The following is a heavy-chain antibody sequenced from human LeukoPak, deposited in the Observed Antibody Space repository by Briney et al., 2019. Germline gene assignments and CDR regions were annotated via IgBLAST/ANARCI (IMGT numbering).Heavy chain of an antibody. J-gene: IGHJ4*02. CDR1: GYTFTSYG. V-gene: IGHV1-18*01. CDR3: AGDLGTNWEMTGYYHFDY. Sequence: ASVKVSCKASGYTFTSYGISWVRQAPGQGLEWMGWISAYNGNTNYAQKLQGRVTMTTDISTSTAYMDLRSLRSDDTAVYYCAGDLGTNWEMTGYYHFDYWGQGTLVTVSS. D-gene: IGHD3-9*01. CDR2: ISAYNGNT.